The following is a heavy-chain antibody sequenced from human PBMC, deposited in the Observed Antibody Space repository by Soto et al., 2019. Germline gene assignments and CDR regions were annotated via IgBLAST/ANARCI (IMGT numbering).Heavy chain of an antibody. J-gene: IGHJ4*02. D-gene: IGHD2-21*02. V-gene: IGHV4-59*08. Sequence: QVQLQESGPGLVKPSETLSLTCTVSGRSISSYYWSWIRQPPGKGLEWIGYIYYSASTNYSPSLKRRVTIAVDTSKNQFALNLSSGTAADKAVYYCARHLPYCGGDCYSLDYWGQGTLVTVSS. CDR3: ARHLPYCGGDCYSLDY. CDR1: GRSISSYY. CDR2: IYYSAST.